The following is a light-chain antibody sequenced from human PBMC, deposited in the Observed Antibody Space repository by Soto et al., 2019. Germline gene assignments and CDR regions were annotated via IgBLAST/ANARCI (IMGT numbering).Light chain of an antibody. Sequence: QSVLTQPPSVSAAPGQKVTISCSGSSSNIENYYVSWYQQLPGTAPKLLIYDNNKRPSGIPDRFSGSKSGTSATLDITGLQTGDEPESSCGTYDRSLRDGVFGTGTKVTV. CDR1: SSNIENYY. V-gene: IGLV1-51*01. J-gene: IGLJ1*01. CDR2: DNN. CDR3: GTYDRSLRDGV.